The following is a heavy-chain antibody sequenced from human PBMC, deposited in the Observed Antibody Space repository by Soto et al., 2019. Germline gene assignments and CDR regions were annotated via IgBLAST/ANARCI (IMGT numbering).Heavy chain of an antibody. D-gene: IGHD4-17*01. CDR1: GGTFSSYT. CDR3: ARGTSHDCGGT. CDR2: IIPILGIA. V-gene: IGHV1-69*02. Sequence: QVQLVQSGAEVKKPGSSVKVSCKASGGTFSSYTISWVRQAPGQGLEWMGRIIPILGIANYAQKFQGRVTITADKSTSTAYLGLSSLRPEDTAVYYCARGTSHDCGGTWGQGTLVTVSS. J-gene: IGHJ5*02.